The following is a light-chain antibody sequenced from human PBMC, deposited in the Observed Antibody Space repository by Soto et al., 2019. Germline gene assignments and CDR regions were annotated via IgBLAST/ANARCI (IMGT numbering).Light chain of an antibody. CDR3: QQRSNWPMST. Sequence: EIVFTQSPATLSLSPGERATLSCRASQGVSSSLAWYQQKPGQAPRLLIYDASNRANGIPARFSGSGSGTDLTLTISSLEPEDFAVYYCQQRSNWPMSTFGQGTRLEIK. J-gene: IGKJ5*01. CDR1: QGVSSS. V-gene: IGKV3-11*01. CDR2: DAS.